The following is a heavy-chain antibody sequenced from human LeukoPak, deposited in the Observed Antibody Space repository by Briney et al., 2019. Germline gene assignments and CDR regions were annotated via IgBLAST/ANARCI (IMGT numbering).Heavy chain of an antibody. D-gene: IGHD3-9*01. CDR2: INHVGSA. CDR1: GGSFSGYY. J-gene: IGHJ4*02. Sequence: PSETLSLTCAVYGGSFSGYYWSWIRQPPGKGLEWIGEINHVGSANYNPSLKSRVTISVDTSKNQFSLKLSSVTAADTAVYYCARGYYDILTGYPLWGQGTLVTVSS. V-gene: IGHV4-34*01. CDR3: ARGYYDILTGYPL.